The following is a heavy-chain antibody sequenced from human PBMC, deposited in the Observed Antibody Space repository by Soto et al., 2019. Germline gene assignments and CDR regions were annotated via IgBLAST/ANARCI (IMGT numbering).Heavy chain of an antibody. CDR3: ARRGGDYVGDAFDI. CDR1: GYTFTSYC. V-gene: IGHV1-18*01. J-gene: IGHJ3*02. CDR2: ISAYNGNT. Sequence: ASGKVSCKASGYTFTSYCISWVRQAPGQGLEWMGWISAYNGNTNYAQKLQGRVTMTTDTSTSTAYMELRSLRSDDTAVYYCARRGGDYVGDAFDIWGQGTMVTVSS. D-gene: IGHD4-17*01.